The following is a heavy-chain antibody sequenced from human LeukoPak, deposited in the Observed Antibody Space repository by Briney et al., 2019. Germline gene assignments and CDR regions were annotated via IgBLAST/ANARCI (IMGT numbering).Heavy chain of an antibody. V-gene: IGHV1-69*05. D-gene: IGHD6-13*01. CDR3: ARGPGIAAAGGTFDP. Sequence: SVKVSCKASGGTFSSYAISWVRQAPGQGLEWMGRIIPIFGTANYAQKLQGRVTMTTDTSTSTAYMELRSLRSDDTAVYYCARGPGIAAAGGTFDPWGQGTLVTVSS. CDR2: IIPIFGTA. CDR1: GGTFSSYA. J-gene: IGHJ5*02.